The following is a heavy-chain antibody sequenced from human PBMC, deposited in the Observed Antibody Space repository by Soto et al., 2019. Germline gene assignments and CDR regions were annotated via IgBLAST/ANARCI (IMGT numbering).Heavy chain of an antibody. CDR2: IYYSGST. CDR3: ARRGGVAPDIWGY. V-gene: IGHV4-39*01. CDR1: GGSISSSSYY. D-gene: IGHD3-16*01. J-gene: IGHJ4*02. Sequence: VSGGSISSSSYYWGWIRQPPGKGLEWIGSIYYSGSTYYNPSLKSRVTISVYTSKNQFSLKLSSGTAADTAVYYCARRGGVAPDIWGYWGKGTLVTVSS.